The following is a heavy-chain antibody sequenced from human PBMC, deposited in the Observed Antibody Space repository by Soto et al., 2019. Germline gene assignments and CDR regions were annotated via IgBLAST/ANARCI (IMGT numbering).Heavy chain of an antibody. CDR2: IYSGGST. D-gene: IGHD6-13*01. V-gene: IGHV3-53*01. J-gene: IGHJ6*02. CDR1: VFTVSSNY. Sequence: GGSLRLSCAASVFTVSSNYMSWVRQAPGKGLEWVSVIYSGGSTYYADSVKGRFTISRDNSKNTLYLQMNSLRAEDTAVYYCARDMRQQLVWYKNYYYYGMDVWGQGTTVTVSS. CDR3: ARDMRQQLVWYKNYYYYGMDV.